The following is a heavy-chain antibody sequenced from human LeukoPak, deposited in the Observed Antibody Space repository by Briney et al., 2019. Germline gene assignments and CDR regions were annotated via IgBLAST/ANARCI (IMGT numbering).Heavy chain of an antibody. CDR3: ARAGFSSGFYYLDY. V-gene: IGHV4-39*07. CDR1: GGSISSSSFF. Sequence: SETLSLTCTVSGGSISSSSFFWGWIRQPPGKGLEWIGSIYYSGSTYYNPSLKSRVAISVDTSKNQFSLKLSSVTAADTAVYYCARAGFSSGFYYLDYWGQGTLVTVSS. D-gene: IGHD3-22*01. CDR2: IYYSGST. J-gene: IGHJ4*02.